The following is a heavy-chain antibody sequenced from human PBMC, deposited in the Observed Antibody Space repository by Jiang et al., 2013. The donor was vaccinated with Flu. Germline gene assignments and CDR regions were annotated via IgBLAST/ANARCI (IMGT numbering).Heavy chain of an antibody. V-gene: IGHV4-59*01. CDR2: IYYSGST. J-gene: IGHJ6*03. D-gene: IGHD1-26*01. CDR3: ARNQWGWELSDYYYYYYMDV. Sequence: IGYIYYSGSTNYNPSLKSRVTISVDTSKNQFSLKLSSVTAADTAVYYCARNQWGWELSDYYYYYYMDVWGKGTTVTVSS.